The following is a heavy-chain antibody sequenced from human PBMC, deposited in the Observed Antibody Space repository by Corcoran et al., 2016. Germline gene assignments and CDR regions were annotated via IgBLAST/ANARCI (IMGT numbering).Heavy chain of an antibody. D-gene: IGHD5-18*01. CDR3: ASAGQYSYGHYCCDY. V-gene: IGHV1-69*01. CDR1: GGTFSSYA. Sequence: QVQLVQSGAEVKKPGSSVKVSCKASGGTFSSYAISWVRQAPGQGLEWMGGIIPIFGTANYAQKFQGRVTITADECTSTAYMELSSLRSEDTAVYYCASAGQYSYGHYCCDYWGQGTLVTVSS. CDR2: IIPIFGTA. J-gene: IGHJ4*02.